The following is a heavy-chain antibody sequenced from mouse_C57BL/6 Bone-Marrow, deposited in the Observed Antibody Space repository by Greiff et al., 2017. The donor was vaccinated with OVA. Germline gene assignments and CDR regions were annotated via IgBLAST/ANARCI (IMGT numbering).Heavy chain of an antibody. V-gene: IGHV1-82*01. CDR2: IYPGDGDT. CDR3: FSTAQATFFDY. CDR1: GYAFSSSW. Sequence: VKLQESGPELVKPGASVKISCKASGYAFSSSWMNWVKQRPGKGLEWIGRIYPGDGDTNYNGKFKGKATLTADKSSSTAYMQLSSLTSEDSAVYFCFSTAQATFFDYWGQGTTLTVSS. D-gene: IGHD3-2*02. J-gene: IGHJ2*01.